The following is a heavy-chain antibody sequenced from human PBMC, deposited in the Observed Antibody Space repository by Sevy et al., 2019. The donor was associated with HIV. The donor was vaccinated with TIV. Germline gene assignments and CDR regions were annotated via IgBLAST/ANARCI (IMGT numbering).Heavy chain of an antibody. CDR1: GFTFSSYW. CDR3: ARDRSWSWSIAARLGFDY. Sequence: GGSLRLSCAASGFTFSSYWMSWVRQAPGKGLEWVANIKQDGSEKYYVDSVKGRFTISRDNAKNSLYLQMNSLRAEDTAVYYCARDRSWSWSIAARLGFDYCGQGTLVTVSS. CDR2: IKQDGSEK. D-gene: IGHD6-6*01. J-gene: IGHJ4*02. V-gene: IGHV3-7*01.